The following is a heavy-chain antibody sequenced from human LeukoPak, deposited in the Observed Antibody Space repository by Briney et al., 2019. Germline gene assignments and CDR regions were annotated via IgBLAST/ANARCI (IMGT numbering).Heavy chain of an antibody. CDR2: ISSSSSYI. CDR3: ARDYCGGDCPFDY. V-gene: IGHV3-21*01. Sequence: GGSLRLSCAASGFTFSSYSMNWVRQAPGKGLEWVSSISSSSSYIYYADSVKGRFTISRGNAKNSLYLQMNSLRAEDTAVYYCARDYCGGDCPFDYWGQGTLVTVSS. J-gene: IGHJ4*02. CDR1: GFTFSSYS. D-gene: IGHD2-21*02.